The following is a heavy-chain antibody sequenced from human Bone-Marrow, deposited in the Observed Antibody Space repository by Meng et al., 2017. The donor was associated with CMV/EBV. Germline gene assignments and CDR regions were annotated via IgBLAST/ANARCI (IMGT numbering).Heavy chain of an antibody. CDR1: GYTFTGYY. D-gene: IGHD3-3*01. J-gene: IGHJ6*02. V-gene: IGHV1-2*02. CDR3: ARDLNYDFWSGYYPLYYYYGMDV. CDR2: INPNSGGT. Sequence: ASVKVSCKASGYTFTGYYMHWVRQAPGQGLEWMGWINPNSGGTNYAQKFQGRVTMTRDTSISTAYMELSRLRSDDTAVYYCARDLNYDFWSGYYPLYYYYGMDVWGQGTTVTVSS.